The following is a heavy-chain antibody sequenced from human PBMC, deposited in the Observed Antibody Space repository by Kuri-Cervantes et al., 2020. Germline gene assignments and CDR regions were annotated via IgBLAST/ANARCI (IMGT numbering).Heavy chain of an antibody. V-gene: IGHV4-59*01. CDR2: IHYSGST. CDR1: GGSISSYY. Sequence: GSLRLSCTVSGGSISSYYWSWIRQPPGKGLEWIGYIHYSGSTNYNPSLKSRVTISVDTSKNQFSLKLSSVTAADTAVYYCARGYYDSSGYTFDYWGQGTLVTVSS. D-gene: IGHD3-22*01. CDR3: ARGYYDSSGYTFDY. J-gene: IGHJ4*02.